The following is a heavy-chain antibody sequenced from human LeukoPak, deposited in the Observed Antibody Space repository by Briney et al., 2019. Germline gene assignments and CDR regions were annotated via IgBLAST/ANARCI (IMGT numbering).Heavy chain of an antibody. V-gene: IGHV3-30*02. CDR1: GFTFSSYG. J-gene: IGHJ3*02. D-gene: IGHD6-19*01. CDR2: IRYDGSNK. Sequence: GGSLRLSCAASGFTFSSYGMHWVRQAPGKGLEWVAFIRYDGSNKYYADSVKGRFTISRDNSKNTLYLQMNSLRAEDTAVYYCAKDLSVVSGWYDAFDIWGQGTMVTVSS. CDR3: AKDLSVVSGWYDAFDI.